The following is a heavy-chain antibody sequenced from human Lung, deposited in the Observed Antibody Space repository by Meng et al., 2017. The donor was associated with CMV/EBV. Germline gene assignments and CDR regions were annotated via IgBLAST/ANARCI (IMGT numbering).Heavy chain of an antibody. J-gene: IGHJ4*02. Sequence: QVTLQASGPRLGNPSVPLSLTCAVSGGSISSRNWWSWVRQPPGKGLEWIGEIYHSGSTNYNPSLKSRVTISVDKSKNQFSLKLSSVTAADTAVYYCASFPPPGKQWLVTDYWGQGTLVTVSS. CDR1: GGSISSRNW. V-gene: IGHV4-4*02. CDR3: ASFPPPGKQWLVTDY. D-gene: IGHD6-19*01. CDR2: IYHSGST.